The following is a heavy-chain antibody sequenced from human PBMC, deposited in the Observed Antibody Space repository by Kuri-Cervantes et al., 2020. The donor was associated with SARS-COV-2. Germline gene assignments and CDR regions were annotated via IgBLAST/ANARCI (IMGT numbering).Heavy chain of an antibody. V-gene: IGHV4-31*03. CDR3: ARDRASNYDYYGMDV. CDR2: IYYTGST. D-gene: IGHD1-26*01. J-gene: IGHJ6*02. CDR1: GGSISSAGFY. Sequence: SETLSLTCTVSGGSISSAGFYWSWIRQHPGKGLEWIGYIYYTGSTYYNPSLKGRVSMSVDTSKTQFSLKLSSVTAADTAAYYCARDRASNYDYYGMDVWGQGTTVTVSS.